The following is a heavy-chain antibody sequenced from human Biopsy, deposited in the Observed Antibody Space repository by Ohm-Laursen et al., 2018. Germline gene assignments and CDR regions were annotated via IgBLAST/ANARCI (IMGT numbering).Heavy chain of an antibody. J-gene: IGHJ4*02. Sequence: SSVKVSCKASGYTFTNYGISWVRQAPRQGLEWMGGIIPIFGTANYAQKFQGRVTITADESTSTAYMELSSLRSDDTAVYYCARDALGGGSYRFFYWGQGSLVTVSS. CDR2: IIPIFGTA. D-gene: IGHD1-26*01. V-gene: IGHV1-69*01. CDR3: ARDALGGGSYRFFY. CDR1: GYTFTNYG.